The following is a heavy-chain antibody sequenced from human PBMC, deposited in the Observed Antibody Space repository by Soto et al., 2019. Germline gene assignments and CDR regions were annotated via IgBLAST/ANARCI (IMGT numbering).Heavy chain of an antibody. V-gene: IGHV3-66*01. CDR1: GFTVSSNY. Sequence: EVQLVESGGGLVQPGGSLRLSCAASGFTVSSNYMSWVRQAPGKGLEWVSVIYSGGSTYYADSVKGRFTISRDNSKNAPYLQINSLRAEDTAVYYCARSRPGYYYYMDVWGKGTTVTVSS. CDR2: IYSGGST. CDR3: ARSRPGYYYYMDV. J-gene: IGHJ6*03.